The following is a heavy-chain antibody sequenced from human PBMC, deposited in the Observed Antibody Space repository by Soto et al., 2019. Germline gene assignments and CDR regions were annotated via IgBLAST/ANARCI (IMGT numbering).Heavy chain of an antibody. CDR1: GYAFTSYY. Sequence: ASVKVSCKASGYAFTSYYMHWVRQAPGQGLEWMGIINPSGGSTSYAQKFQGRVTMTRDTSTSTVYMELSSLRSEDTAVYYCARDLERDDSSGYYYTLDYWGQGTLVTVSS. CDR3: ARDLERDDSSGYYYTLDY. CDR2: INPSGGST. J-gene: IGHJ4*02. V-gene: IGHV1-46*01. D-gene: IGHD3-22*01.